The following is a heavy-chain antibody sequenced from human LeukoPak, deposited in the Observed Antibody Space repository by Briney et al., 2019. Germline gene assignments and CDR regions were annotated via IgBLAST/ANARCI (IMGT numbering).Heavy chain of an antibody. J-gene: IGHJ4*02. CDR2: INPNSGGT. CDR1: GYIFTDYY. Sequence: ASVKVSCKASGYIFTDYYMHWVRQAPGQELGWMGRINPNSGGTNYAQKFQGRVTMTEDTSTDTAYMELSSLRSEDTAVYYCATGGLAVGASGYWGQGTLVTVSS. D-gene: IGHD1-26*01. CDR3: ATGGLAVGASGY. V-gene: IGHV1/OR15-1*04.